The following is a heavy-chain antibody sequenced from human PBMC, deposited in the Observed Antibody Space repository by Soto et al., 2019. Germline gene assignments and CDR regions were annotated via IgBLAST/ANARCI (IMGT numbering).Heavy chain of an antibody. CDR1: GFTVSSSY. CDR3: ARAPGNLGS. CDR2: IFSGGST. D-gene: IGHD1-26*01. J-gene: IGHJ5*02. V-gene: IGHV3-66*01. Sequence: EVQLVESGGGLVQPGGSLRLSCAASGFTVSSSYMTWVRQAPGKGLEWVCVIFSGGSTYYADSVKGRFTISRDNSKNALYLQMSSLRAEYTAVYYCARAPGNLGSWGQGTLVTVSS.